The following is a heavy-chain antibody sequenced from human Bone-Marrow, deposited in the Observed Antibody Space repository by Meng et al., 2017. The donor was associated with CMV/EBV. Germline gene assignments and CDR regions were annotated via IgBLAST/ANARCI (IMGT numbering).Heavy chain of an antibody. Sequence: CAVYGGSFSGYYWSWIRQPPGKGLEWIGEINHSGRTNYNPSLKSRVTISVDTSKNQFSLKLSSVTAADTAVYYCARKSIAARGWFDPWGQGTLVTVSS. CDR3: ARKSIAARGWFDP. V-gene: IGHV4-34*01. J-gene: IGHJ5*02. CDR1: GGSFSGYY. CDR2: INHSGRT. D-gene: IGHD6-6*01.